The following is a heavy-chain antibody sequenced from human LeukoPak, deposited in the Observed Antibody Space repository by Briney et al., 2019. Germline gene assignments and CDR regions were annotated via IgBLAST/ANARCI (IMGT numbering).Heavy chain of an antibody. CDR3: ARGATYYYGSGSYYRPYYFDY. D-gene: IGHD3-10*01. Sequence: GGSLRLSCAASGFTVSSNYMSWVRQAPGKGLEWDSVIYSGGSTYYADSVKGRFTISRDNPKNTLYLQMNSLRAEDTAVYYCARGATYYYGSGSYYRPYYFDYWGQGTLVTVSS. V-gene: IGHV3-53*01. J-gene: IGHJ4*02. CDR2: IYSGGST. CDR1: GFTVSSNY.